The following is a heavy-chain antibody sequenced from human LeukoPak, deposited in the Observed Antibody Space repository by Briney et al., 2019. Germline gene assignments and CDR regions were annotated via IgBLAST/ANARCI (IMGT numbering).Heavy chain of an antibody. Sequence: GGSLRLSCAASGFTFSSYGMHWVRQAPGKGLEWVAFIRYDGSNKYYADSVKGRFTISRDNSKNTLYLQMNSLRAEDTAVYYCAKDLSQNYYDSSGYYYGGAFDIWGQGTMVTVSS. D-gene: IGHD3-22*01. J-gene: IGHJ3*02. CDR3: AKDLSQNYYDSSGYYYGGAFDI. V-gene: IGHV3-30*02. CDR1: GFTFSSYG. CDR2: IRYDGSNK.